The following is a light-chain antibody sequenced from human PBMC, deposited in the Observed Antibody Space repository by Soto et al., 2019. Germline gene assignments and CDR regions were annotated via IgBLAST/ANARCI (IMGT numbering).Light chain of an antibody. CDR2: DAF. CDR3: QQRSNWPPIT. J-gene: IGKJ5*01. V-gene: IGKV3-11*01. Sequence: EIVLTQSPATLSLSPGERATLSCRASQSVSSYLAWYQQKPGQAPRLLIYDAFNRATGIPARFSGSGSGTDFTLTIGSLEPEDFAIYYCQQRSNWPPITFGQGTRLEIK. CDR1: QSVSSY.